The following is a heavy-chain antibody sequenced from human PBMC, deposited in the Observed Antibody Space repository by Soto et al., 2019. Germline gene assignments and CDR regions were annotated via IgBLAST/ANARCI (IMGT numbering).Heavy chain of an antibody. V-gene: IGHV3-30*18. CDR1: GVAFSTYG. CDR3: AKDRGFGEYLFDS. D-gene: IGHD3-10*01. Sequence: QVQLLESGGAVVQPGTSLRLSCAASGVAFSTYGVHWVRQAPGKGLEWVASLSYDGHNEYYTDSVKGRFTISRDTSRNTLDLKMDRLRADDTAMYYCAKDRGFGEYLFDSWGQGTLVTVSS. J-gene: IGHJ4*02. CDR2: LSYDGHNE.